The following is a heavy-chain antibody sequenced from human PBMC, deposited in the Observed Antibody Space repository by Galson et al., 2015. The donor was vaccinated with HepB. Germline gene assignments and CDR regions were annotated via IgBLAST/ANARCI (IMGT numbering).Heavy chain of an antibody. D-gene: IGHD2-15*01. J-gene: IGHJ3*02. CDR1: GFTFSSYS. CDR3: ARDSNYCSGGSCYYRRDAFDI. CDR2: ISSSSSTI. V-gene: IGHV3-48*01. Sequence: SLRLSCAASGFTFSSYSMNWVRQAPGKGLEWVSYISSSSSTIYYADSVKGRFTISRDNAKNSLYLQMNSLRAEDTAVYYCARDSNYCSGGSCYYRRDAFDIWGQGTMVTVSS.